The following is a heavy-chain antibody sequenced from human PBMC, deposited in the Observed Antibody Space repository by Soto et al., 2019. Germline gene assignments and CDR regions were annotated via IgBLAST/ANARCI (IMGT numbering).Heavy chain of an antibody. CDR2: ISWNSGSI. CDR1: GFTFDDYA. V-gene: IGHV3-9*01. J-gene: IGHJ5*02. CDR3: AKDIRGGLYCSGGSCTRGKDWFDP. D-gene: IGHD2-15*01. Sequence: GGSLRLSCAASGFTFDDYAMHWVRQAPGKGPEWVSGISWNSGSIGYADSVKGRFTISRDNAKNSLYLQMNSLRAEDTALYYCAKDIRGGLYCSGGSCTRGKDWFDPWGQGTLVTVSS.